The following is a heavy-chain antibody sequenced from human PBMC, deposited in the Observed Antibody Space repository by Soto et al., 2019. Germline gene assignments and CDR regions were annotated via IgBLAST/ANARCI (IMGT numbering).Heavy chain of an antibody. CDR2: IYYSGST. Sequence: SETLSLTCTVSGGSITSSSYYWGWIRQPPGKGLEWIGSIYYSGSTYYNPSLKSRVTISVDTSKNQFSLKLNSVTAADTAVYYCARDLWGYCGTDCYPLDVWGQGTTVTVSS. CDR1: GGSITSSSYY. J-gene: IGHJ6*02. CDR3: ARDLWGYCGTDCYPLDV. V-gene: IGHV4-39*07. D-gene: IGHD2-21*02.